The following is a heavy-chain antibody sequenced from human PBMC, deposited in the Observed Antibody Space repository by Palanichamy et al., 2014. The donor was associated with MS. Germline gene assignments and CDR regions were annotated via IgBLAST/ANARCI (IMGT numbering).Heavy chain of an antibody. CDR3: ATRGFDILTGYWSHY. CDR2: IYSGGST. Sequence: EVQLVETGGGLIQPGGSLRLSCAASGFTVSSNYMSWVRQAPGKGLEWVSVIYSGGSTYYADSVKGRFTISRDNSKNTLYLQMNSLRAEDTAVYYCATRGFDILTGYWSHYWGQGTLVTVSS. D-gene: IGHD3-9*01. V-gene: IGHV3-53*02. CDR1: GFTVSSNY. J-gene: IGHJ4*02.